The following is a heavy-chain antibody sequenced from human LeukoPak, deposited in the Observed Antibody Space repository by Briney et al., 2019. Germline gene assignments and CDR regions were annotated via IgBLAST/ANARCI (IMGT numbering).Heavy chain of an antibody. CDR3: ARDLVDGYNNKYSISYYYYMDV. CDR1: GGSISSTSYY. J-gene: IGHJ6*03. CDR2: IYYSWDT. V-gene: IGHV4-39*07. Sequence: SETLSLTCTVSGGSISSTSYYWGWIRQPPGKGLEWIGSIYYSWDTYYNPSLKSRVTISVDTSKNQFSLKLSSVTAADTAVYYRARDLVDGYNNKYSISYYYYMDVWGKGTTVTISS. D-gene: IGHD5-24*01.